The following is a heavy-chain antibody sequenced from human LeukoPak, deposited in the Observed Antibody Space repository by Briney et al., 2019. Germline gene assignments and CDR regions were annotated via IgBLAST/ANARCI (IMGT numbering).Heavy chain of an antibody. CDR2: INPNSGGT. J-gene: IGHJ4*02. CDR1: GHTVTRYY. V-gene: IGHV1-2*02. Sequence: ASVDASGKPSGHTVTRYYMQWVRQSPGHGLGGRGGINPNSGGTNYAQQFQRRVPMTRDTSLCTAYLEPSRLRSDDPADYYCPRYYDFWSGYPKLYFDYWRQG. CDR3: PRYYDFWSGYPKLYFDY. D-gene: IGHD3-3*01.